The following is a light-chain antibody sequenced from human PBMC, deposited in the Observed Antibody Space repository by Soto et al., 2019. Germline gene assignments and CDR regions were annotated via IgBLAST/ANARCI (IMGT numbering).Light chain of an antibody. CDR3: LQDYIYPWT. Sequence: AIQMTQSPSSLSASVGDRVTITCRASQGIRNDLGWYQQKPGKAPKLLINTASTLQSGVSSRFSGSGSGTDFTLTISSLQPEDFATYYCLQDYIYPWTFGQGTKVDIK. V-gene: IGKV1-6*01. J-gene: IGKJ1*01. CDR2: TAS. CDR1: QGIRND.